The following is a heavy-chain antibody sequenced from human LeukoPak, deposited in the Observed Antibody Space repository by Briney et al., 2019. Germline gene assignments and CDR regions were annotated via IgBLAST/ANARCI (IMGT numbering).Heavy chain of an antibody. D-gene: IGHD5-18*01. CDR2: IGGNGDTS. V-gene: IGHV3-64*02. J-gene: IGHJ4*02. CDR1: GFTFYNYA. CDR3: ATRHEYSYPY. Sequence: GGSLRLSCVASGFTFYNYAMHWVCQAPGKGLEYVSAIGGNGDTSYYADSVKGRFTISRDNSKNTVYLQLGSLRTEDMAVYYCATRHEYSYPYWGQGILVTVSS.